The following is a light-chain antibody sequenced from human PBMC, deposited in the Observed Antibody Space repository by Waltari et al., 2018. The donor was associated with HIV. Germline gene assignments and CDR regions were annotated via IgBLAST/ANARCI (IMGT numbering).Light chain of an antibody. V-gene: IGLV4-69*01. J-gene: IGLJ3*02. Sequence: QLVLTQSPSASASLGASVKLTCPLSSGHSSHAIAWHQQQPEKGPRYLMKFNSDGSHSKGDGIPDRFSGSSSGAERYLTISSLQSEDEADYYCQTWGTLNLVFGGGTKLTVL. CDR2: FNSDGSH. CDR3: QTWGTLNLV. CDR1: SGHSSHA.